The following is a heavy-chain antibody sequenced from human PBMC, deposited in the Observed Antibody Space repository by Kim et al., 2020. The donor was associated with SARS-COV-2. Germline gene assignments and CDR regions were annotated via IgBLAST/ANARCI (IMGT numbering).Heavy chain of an antibody. CDR3: ARPDIVATDSNYYYYYGMDV. V-gene: IGHV1-3*01. CDR2: INAGNGNT. J-gene: IGHJ6*02. CDR1: GYTFTSYA. D-gene: IGHD5-12*01. Sequence: ASVKVSCKASGYTFTSYAMHWVRQAPGQRLEWMGWINAGNGNTKYSQKFQGRVTITRDTSASTAYMELSSLRSEDTAVYYCARPDIVATDSNYYYYYGMDVWGQGTTVTVSS.